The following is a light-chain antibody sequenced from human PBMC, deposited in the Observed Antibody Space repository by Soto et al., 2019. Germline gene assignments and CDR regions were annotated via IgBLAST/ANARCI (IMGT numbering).Light chain of an antibody. V-gene: IGKV3-15*01. CDR1: QSVSSN. J-gene: IGKJ2*01. CDR2: GAS. CDR3: QQYNNWSPKQYT. Sequence: EIVMTQSPATLSVSPGERATLSCRASQSVSSNLAWYQHKPGQAPRLLIYGASTRATGIPARFSASGSGTEFSLTISSLQSEDFAVYYCQQYNNWSPKQYTFGQGTKVEIK.